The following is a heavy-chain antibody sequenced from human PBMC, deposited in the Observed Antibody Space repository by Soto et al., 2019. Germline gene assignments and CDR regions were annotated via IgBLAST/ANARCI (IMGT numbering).Heavy chain of an antibody. Sequence: QVQLQESGPGLVKPSQTLSLTCTVSGGSISSGGYYWSWIRQHPGKGLEWIGYIYYSGSTYYNPSLKSRVTRSVYTSKNQFSLKLSSVTAADTAVYYCARYIAAARIDYWGQGTLVTVSS. CDR1: GGSISSGGYY. CDR3: ARYIAAARIDY. D-gene: IGHD6-13*01. V-gene: IGHV4-31*03. J-gene: IGHJ4*02. CDR2: IYYSGST.